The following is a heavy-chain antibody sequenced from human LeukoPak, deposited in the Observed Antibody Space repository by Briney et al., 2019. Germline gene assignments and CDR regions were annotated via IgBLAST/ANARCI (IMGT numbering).Heavy chain of an antibody. CDR1: GFTFTSSA. CDR2: IVVGSGNT. D-gene: IGHD3-16*01. Sequence: SVKVSCKASGFTFTSSAMQWVRQARGQRLEWIGWIVVGSGNTNYAQKFQERVTVTRDVSTSTAYMELSSLRSEDTAVYYCAADQAVGDWFDPWGQGTLVTVSS. CDR3: AADQAVGDWFDP. J-gene: IGHJ5*02. V-gene: IGHV1-58*02.